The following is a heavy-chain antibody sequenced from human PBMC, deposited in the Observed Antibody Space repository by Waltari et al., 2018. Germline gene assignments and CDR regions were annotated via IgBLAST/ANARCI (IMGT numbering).Heavy chain of an antibody. V-gene: IGHV1-2*02. D-gene: IGHD3-16*01. J-gene: IGHJ4*02. Sequence: QVQLVQSGAEVKKPGASVKVSCKASGYTFPGYYMHWVRQAPGQGLEWMGWINPNSGGTNYAQKFQGRVTMTRDTSISTAYMELSRLRSDDTAVYYCARGPTYDYVWGSSFDYWGQGTLVTVSS. CDR2: INPNSGGT. CDR1: GYTFPGYY. CDR3: ARGPTYDYVWGSSFDY.